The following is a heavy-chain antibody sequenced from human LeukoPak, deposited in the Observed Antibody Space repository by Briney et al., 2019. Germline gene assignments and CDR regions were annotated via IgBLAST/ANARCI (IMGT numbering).Heavy chain of an antibody. CDR2: INPSGSFT. J-gene: IGHJ4*02. Sequence: GGSLRLSCAASGFTFSSNWMHWVRQVPGKGLVWVSLINPSGSFTTYADSVKGRFTISRDNAKNRLYMQMVRLRTEDAAVYYCARDLGYGDSGLDYWGRGTLVTVSS. CDR3: ARDLGYGDSGLDY. D-gene: IGHD4-17*01. CDR1: GFTFSSNW. V-gene: IGHV3-74*01.